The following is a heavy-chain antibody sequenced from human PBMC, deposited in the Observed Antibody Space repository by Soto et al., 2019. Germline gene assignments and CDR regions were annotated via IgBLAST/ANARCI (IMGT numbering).Heavy chain of an antibody. J-gene: IGHJ6*02. Sequence: SETLSLTCTVSGGSISSGGYYWSWIRQHPGKGLEWIGYIYYSGSTYYNPSLKSRVTISVDTSKNQFSLKLSSVTAADTAVYYCARLGIVRGEDHYYYGTDVWGPGITVTVSS. V-gene: IGHV4-31*03. CDR2: IYYSGST. D-gene: IGHD3-10*01. CDR3: ARLGIVRGEDHYYYGTDV. CDR1: GGSISSGGYY.